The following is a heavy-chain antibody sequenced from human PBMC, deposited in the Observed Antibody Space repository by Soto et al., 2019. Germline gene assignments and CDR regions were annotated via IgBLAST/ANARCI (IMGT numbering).Heavy chain of an antibody. J-gene: IGHJ4*02. V-gene: IGHV4-31*03. CDR2: IYYSGST. CDR3: ARAPRYCSSTSCYADY. Sequence: SETLSLTCTVSGGSISSSSYYWGWIRQHPGKGLEWIGYIYYSGSTYYNPSLKSRVTISVDTSKNQFSLKLSSVTAADTAVYYCARAPRYCSSTSCYADYWGQGTLVTVSS. D-gene: IGHD2-2*01. CDR1: GGSISSSSYY.